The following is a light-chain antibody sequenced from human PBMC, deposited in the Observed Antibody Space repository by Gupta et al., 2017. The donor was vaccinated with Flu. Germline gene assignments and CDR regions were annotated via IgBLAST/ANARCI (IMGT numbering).Light chain of an antibody. V-gene: IGKV3-15*01. CDR3: QQYNNWPRT. Sequence: EIVMTQSPATLSVSPGERATLSCRASQRISSALGWYQQKPGQAPRLLIYGASTRATGIPARFSGSGSGTEFTLTISSLQSEDFAVYYCQQYNNWPRTFGQGTKLEIK. CDR1: QRISSA. CDR2: GAS. J-gene: IGKJ2*01.